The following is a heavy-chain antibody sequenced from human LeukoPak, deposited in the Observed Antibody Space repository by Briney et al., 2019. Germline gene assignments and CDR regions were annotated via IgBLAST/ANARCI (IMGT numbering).Heavy chain of an antibody. J-gene: IGHJ4*02. CDR3: ARDHTLWGDYVFGFDY. D-gene: IGHD4-17*01. V-gene: IGHV3-23*01. Sequence: GGSLRLSCAASGFTFSSYAMSWVRQAPGKGLEWVSAISGSGGSTYYADSVKGRFTISRDNSKNTLYLQMNSLRAEDTAVYYCARDHTLWGDYVFGFDYWGQGTLVTVSS. CDR2: ISGSGGST. CDR1: GFTFSSYA.